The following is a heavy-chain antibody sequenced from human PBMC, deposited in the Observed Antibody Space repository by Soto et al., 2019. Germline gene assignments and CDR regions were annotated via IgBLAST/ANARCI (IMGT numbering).Heavy chain of an antibody. D-gene: IGHD4-17*01. J-gene: IGHJ3*02. CDR1: GFSFSGSA. CDR3: TRDYEADAFEI. V-gene: IGHV3-73*01. Sequence: GGSLRLSCAASGFSFSGSAMHWVRQASGKGLEWVGRIRSKANSYATAYAASVKGRFTISRDDSKNTAYLQMNSLKTEDTAVYYCTRDYEADAFEIWGQGTMVSVSS. CDR2: IRSKANSYAT.